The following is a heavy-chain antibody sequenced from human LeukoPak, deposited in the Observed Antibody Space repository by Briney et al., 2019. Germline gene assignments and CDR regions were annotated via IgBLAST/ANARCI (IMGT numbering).Heavy chain of an antibody. V-gene: IGHV1-46*01. Sequence: ASVKVSCKASGYTFTSYYIHWVRQAPGQGLEWMGIINPSGGSTSNAQMFHGRVTMTRDAYTSTVYMELSSLRSEDTAVYYCASQSGVTIFGVVIPGPPDYWGQGTLVTVSS. J-gene: IGHJ4*02. CDR1: GYTFTSYY. CDR2: INPSGGST. CDR3: ASQSGVTIFGVVIPGPPDY. D-gene: IGHD3-3*01.